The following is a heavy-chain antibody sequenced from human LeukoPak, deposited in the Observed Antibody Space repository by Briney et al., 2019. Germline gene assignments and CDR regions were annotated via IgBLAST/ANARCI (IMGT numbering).Heavy chain of an antibody. CDR2: ISAYNGNT. V-gene: IGHV1-18*01. D-gene: IGHD3-9*01. Sequence: ASVKVSCTTSGYTFTSYGFSWVRQAPGQGLEWVGWISAYNGNTNYAQKLQGRVTMSTDTSTSTAYMELRSLSSDDTAVYYCARDRTGSVRDGLYYWGQGTLVTVSS. CDR1: GYTFTSYG. J-gene: IGHJ4*02. CDR3: ARDRTGSVRDGLYY.